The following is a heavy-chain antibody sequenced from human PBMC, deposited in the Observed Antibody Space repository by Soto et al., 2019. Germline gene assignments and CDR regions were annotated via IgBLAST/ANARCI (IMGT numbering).Heavy chain of an antibody. CDR3: ARDGVYGDYEGGYFDY. V-gene: IGHV3-7*01. D-gene: IGHD4-17*01. CDR2: IKQDGSEK. CDR1: GFTFSSYW. J-gene: IGHJ4*02. Sequence: VGSLRLSCAASGFTFSSYWMSWVRQAPGKGLEWVANIKQDGSEKYYVDSVKGRFTISRDNAKNSLYLQMNSLRAEDTAVYYCARDGVYGDYEGGYFDYWGQGTLVTVSS.